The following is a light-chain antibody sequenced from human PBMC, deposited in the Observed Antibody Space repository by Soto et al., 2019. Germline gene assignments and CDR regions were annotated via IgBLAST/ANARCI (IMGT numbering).Light chain of an antibody. J-gene: IGKJ5*01. CDR3: QQRNNWPPEIT. CDR2: GAS. CDR1: QSVTIN. V-gene: IGKV3-15*01. Sequence: IVMTQSPSTLSVSPGERATLSCRASQSVTINLAWYHQKPGQAPRLLIYGASTRATGIPARFSGSGSGTDFTLTISSLEPEDFAVYYCQQRNNWPPEITFAQGTRLEIK.